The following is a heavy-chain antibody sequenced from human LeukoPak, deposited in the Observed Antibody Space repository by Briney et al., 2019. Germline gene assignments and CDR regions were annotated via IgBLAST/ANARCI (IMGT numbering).Heavy chain of an antibody. CDR2: MNPNSGNT. Sequence: ASVKVSCKASGYTFTSYGINWVRQATGQGLEWMGWMNPNSGNTGYAQKFQGRVTMTRNTSISTAYMELSSLRSEDTAVYYCAREGGSSLYYYGMDVWGQGTTVTVSS. V-gene: IGHV1-8*01. CDR1: GYTFTSYG. D-gene: IGHD6-6*01. CDR3: AREGGSSLYYYGMDV. J-gene: IGHJ6*02.